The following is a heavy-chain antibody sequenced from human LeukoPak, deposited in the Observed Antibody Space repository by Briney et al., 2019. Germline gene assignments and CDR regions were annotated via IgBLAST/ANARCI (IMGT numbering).Heavy chain of an antibody. CDR2: MNSNSGNT. Sequence: GASVKVSCKASGYTFTNYDIMWVRQAPGQGPEWMCWMNSNSGNTGYAQKFQARVTMTRDTSINTAYMELHSLTSEDTAVYYCARCRGGTVVRGYLDYWGQGTLVTVSS. CDR3: ARCRGGTVVRGYLDY. CDR1: GYTFTNYD. V-gene: IGHV1-8*01. J-gene: IGHJ4*02. D-gene: IGHD3-10*01.